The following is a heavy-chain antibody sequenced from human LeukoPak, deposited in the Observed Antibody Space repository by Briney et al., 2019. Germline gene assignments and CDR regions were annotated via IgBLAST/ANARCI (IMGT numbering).Heavy chain of an antibody. J-gene: IGHJ4*02. D-gene: IGHD3-10*01. CDR2: INPNSGGT. Sequence: ASVKVSCKASGCTFTGYYMHWVRQAPGQGLEWMGRINPNSGGTNYAQKFQGRVTMTRDTSISTAYMELSRLRSDDTAVYSFASDSSGSGSSIDYWGQGSLVTVYS. V-gene: IGHV1-2*06. CDR3: ASDSSGSGSSIDY. CDR1: GCTFTGYY.